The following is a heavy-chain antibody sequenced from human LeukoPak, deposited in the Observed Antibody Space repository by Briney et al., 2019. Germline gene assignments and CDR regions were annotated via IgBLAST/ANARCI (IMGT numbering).Heavy chain of an antibody. CDR3: AKKEGALLWFGELLEGPIGY. D-gene: IGHD3-10*01. CDR2: ISGSGGST. Sequence: GGSLRLSCAASGFTFSSYAMSWVRQAPGKGLEWVAAISGSGGSTYYADSVKGRFTISRDNSKNTLYLQMNSLRAEDTAVYYCAKKEGALLWFGELLEGPIGYWGQGTLVTVSS. V-gene: IGHV3-23*01. J-gene: IGHJ4*02. CDR1: GFTFSSYA.